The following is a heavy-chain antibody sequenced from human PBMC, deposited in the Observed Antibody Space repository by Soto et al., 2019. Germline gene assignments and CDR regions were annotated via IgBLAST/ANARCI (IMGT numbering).Heavy chain of an antibody. J-gene: IGHJ4*02. CDR1: GFTFNSYG. CDR2: IWYDGRKT. D-gene: IGHD5-12*01. V-gene: IGHV3-33*06. Sequence: QVQLVESGGGVVQPGRSLRLSCAASGFTFNSYGMHWVRQAPGKGLEWVALIWYDGRKTYYADSVKGRFTVSRDNSKNTLSLQMTSLRAEDTAVYYCAKGRSRYSDYDLDYWGQGTLVTVSS. CDR3: AKGRSRYSDYDLDY.